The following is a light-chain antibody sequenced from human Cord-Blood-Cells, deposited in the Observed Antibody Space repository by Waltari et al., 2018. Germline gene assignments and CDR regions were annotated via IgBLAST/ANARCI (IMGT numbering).Light chain of an antibody. V-gene: IGLV2-11*01. CDR1: SSDVGGSNY. CDR2: DVS. CDR3: CSYAGSYTLV. J-gene: IGLJ3*02. Sequence: QSALTQPRSVSGSPGQSVTISCTGTSSDVGGSNYVSWYQQHPGKAPKLMIYDVSKRPSGVPDRLSGSKSGNTASLTISGLQAEDEADYYCCSYAGSYTLVFGGGTKLTVL.